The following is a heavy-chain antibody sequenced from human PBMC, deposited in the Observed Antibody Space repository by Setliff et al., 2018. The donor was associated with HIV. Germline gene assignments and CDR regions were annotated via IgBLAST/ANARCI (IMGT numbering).Heavy chain of an antibody. Sequence: SETLSLTCTVSGGSISSGSYHWSWIRQPAGKGLEWIGRIYTSGSTNYNPSLKSRVTISVDTSKNQFSLKLRSVTAADTAVYYCARETYYYDNPQYYYYYMDVWGKGTTVTVSS. CDR1: GGSISSGSYH. J-gene: IGHJ6*03. D-gene: IGHD3-22*01. CDR2: IYTSGST. CDR3: ARETYYYDNPQYYYYYMDV. V-gene: IGHV4-61*02.